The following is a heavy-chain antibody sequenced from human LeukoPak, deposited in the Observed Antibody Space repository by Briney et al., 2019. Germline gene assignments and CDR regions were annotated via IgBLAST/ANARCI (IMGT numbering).Heavy chain of an antibody. CDR1: GYTFTSYD. Sequence: ASVKVSCKASGYTFTSYDINWVRQATGQGLEWMGWMNPNSGNTGYAQKFQGRVTMTRDTSISTAYMELSRLRSDDTAVYYCARESGYDILTGLDYWGQGTLVTVSS. D-gene: IGHD3-9*01. J-gene: IGHJ4*02. CDR3: ARESGYDILTGLDY. V-gene: IGHV1-8*01. CDR2: MNPNSGNT.